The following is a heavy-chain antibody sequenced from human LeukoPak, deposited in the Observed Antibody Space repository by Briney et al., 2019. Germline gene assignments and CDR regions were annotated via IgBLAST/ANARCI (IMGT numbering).Heavy chain of an antibody. CDR2: ISAYNGNT. D-gene: IGHD3-10*01. Sequence: ASVKASCKASGYTFTSYGINWVRQAPGQGLEWMGWISAYNGNTNYAQKLQGRVTMTTDTSTSTAYMELRSLRSDDTAVYYCARGDYYGSGTYYKKTVDYWGQGTLVTVSS. J-gene: IGHJ4*02. CDR1: GYTFTSYG. CDR3: ARGDYYGSGTYYKKTVDY. V-gene: IGHV1-18*01.